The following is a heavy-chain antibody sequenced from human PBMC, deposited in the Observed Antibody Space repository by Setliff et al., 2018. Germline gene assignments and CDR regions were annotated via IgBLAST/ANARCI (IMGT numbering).Heavy chain of an antibody. CDR1: GGSISSGDYY. D-gene: IGHD3-10*01. CDR2: ISHDGST. V-gene: IGHV4-39*06. Sequence: SETLSLTCTVSGGSISSGDYYWGWIRQPPGKGLEWIGSISHDGSTNYNPSLKSRVTMSVDTSKSQFTLNLFSVTAADTAVYYCARGIKNYYGSGSFYNWGQGTPVTVSS. J-gene: IGHJ4*02. CDR3: ARGIKNYYGSGSFYN.